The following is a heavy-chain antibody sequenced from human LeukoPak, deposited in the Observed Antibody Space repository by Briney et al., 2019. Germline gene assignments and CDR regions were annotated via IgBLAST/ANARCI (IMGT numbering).Heavy chain of an antibody. Sequence: GGSLRLSCATSGFTFRSHAMHWVRQSPGKGLEWVAQIWYDGSNKYYADSVKGRFSVSRDNSKNTLCLQMNSLRAEDTALYYCAKDNWFDPWGQGTLVTVSS. J-gene: IGHJ5*02. CDR1: GFTFRSHA. CDR3: AKDNWFDP. CDR2: IWYDGSNK. V-gene: IGHV3-30*02.